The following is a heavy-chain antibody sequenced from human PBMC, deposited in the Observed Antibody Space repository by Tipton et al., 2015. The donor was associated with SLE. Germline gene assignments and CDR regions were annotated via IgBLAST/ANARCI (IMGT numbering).Heavy chain of an antibody. D-gene: IGHD6-19*01. CDR2: MSYDGSNG. J-gene: IGHJ4*02. Sequence: SLRLSCAASGFTFSSYALHWVRQAPGKGLEWVAVMSYDGSNGYYADSVKGRFTISRDNAKNSLYLQMNSLRAEDTAVYYCARESLAAVAGFSYWGQGTLVTVSS. CDR3: ARESLAAVAGFSY. CDR1: GFTFSSYA. V-gene: IGHV3-30-3*01.